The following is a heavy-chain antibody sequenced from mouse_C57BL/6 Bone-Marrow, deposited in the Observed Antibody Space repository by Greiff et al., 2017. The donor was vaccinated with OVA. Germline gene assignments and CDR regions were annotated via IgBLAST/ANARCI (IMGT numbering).Heavy chain of an antibody. CDR1: GFSLTSYG. CDR2: IWGDGST. D-gene: IGHD2-2*01. Sequence: QVQLKESGPGLVAPSQSLSITCTVSGFSLTSYGVSWVRQPPGKGLEWLGVIWGDGSTNYHSALISRLSISKDHSKSQVFLKLNSLQADDTATYDSAIGGNGYELAWFAVWGKGTLVTVSA. J-gene: IGHJ3*01. V-gene: IGHV2-3*01. CDR3: AIGGNGYELAWFAV.